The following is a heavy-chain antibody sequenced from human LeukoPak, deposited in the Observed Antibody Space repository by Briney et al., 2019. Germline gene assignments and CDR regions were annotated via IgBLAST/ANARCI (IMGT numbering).Heavy chain of an antibody. CDR1: GFTFSDYA. D-gene: IGHD3-10*01. CDR2: IKSEAYGGTP. Sequence: EPGGSLRLSCTASGFTFSDYAVSWVRQAPGKGLEWIGYIKSEAYGGTPGYASSVKARFTISRDDSKSIAYLQMDSLNTEDTALYYCSREDYYYGSLTHRGSDYWGQGTLVTVSS. J-gene: IGHJ4*02. V-gene: IGHV3-49*04. CDR3: SREDYYYGSLTHRGSDY.